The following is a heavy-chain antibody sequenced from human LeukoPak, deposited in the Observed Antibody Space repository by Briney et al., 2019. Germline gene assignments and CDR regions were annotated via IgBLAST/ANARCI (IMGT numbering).Heavy chain of an antibody. Sequence: SETLSLTCTVSGGSISSGGYYWGWIRQPPGKGLEWIGSIYYSGSTYYNPSLKSRVTISVDTSKNQFSLKLSSVTAADTAVYYCARDPVIAVAGFDYWGQGTLVTVSS. D-gene: IGHD6-19*01. CDR3: ARDPVIAVAGFDY. V-gene: IGHV4-39*07. J-gene: IGHJ4*02. CDR2: IYYSGST. CDR1: GGSISSGGYY.